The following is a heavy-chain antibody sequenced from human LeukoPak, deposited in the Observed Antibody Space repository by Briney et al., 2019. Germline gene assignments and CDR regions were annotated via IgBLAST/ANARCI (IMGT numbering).Heavy chain of an antibody. D-gene: IGHD3-22*01. CDR2: LWFDGSNT. CDR1: GFTFGNYW. V-gene: IGHV3-33*06. Sequence: GGSLRLSCAASGFTFGNYWMSWVRQAPGKGLEWVAVLWFDGSNTYYADSVKGRFTISRDNSKNTLYLQMNSLRAEDTAVYYCAKDPYYYDSSDYLRDVRGYFDLWGRGTLVTVSS. J-gene: IGHJ2*01. CDR3: AKDPYYYDSSDYLRDVRGYFDL.